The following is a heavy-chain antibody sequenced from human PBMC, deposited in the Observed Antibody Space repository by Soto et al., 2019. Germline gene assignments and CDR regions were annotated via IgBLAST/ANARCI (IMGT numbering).Heavy chain of an antibody. CDR3: AKDQVADYDFWSGYCPDY. V-gene: IGHV3-23*01. J-gene: IGHJ4*02. CDR2: ISGSGGST. Sequence: GGSLRLSCAASGFTFGSYAMSWVRQAPGKGLEWVSAISGSGGSTYYADSVKGRFTISRDNSKNTLYLQMNSLRAEDTAVYYCAKDQVADYDFWSGYCPDYWGQGTLVTVSS. CDR1: GFTFGSYA. D-gene: IGHD3-3*01.